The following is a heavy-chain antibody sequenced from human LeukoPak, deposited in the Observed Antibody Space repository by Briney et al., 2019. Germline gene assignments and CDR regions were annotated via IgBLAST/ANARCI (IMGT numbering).Heavy chain of an antibody. D-gene: IGHD6-19*01. J-gene: IGHJ3*02. CDR1: GGSISNGSHY. CDR2: IYYSGST. CDR3: ARLSSGLYDAFDI. V-gene: IGHV4-30-4*08. Sequence: SQTLSLTCTVSGGSISNGSHYWSWIRQLPGKGLEWIGYIYYSGSTYYNPSLKSRVTISVDTSKNQFSLKLSSVTAADTAVYYCARLSSGLYDAFDIWGQGTMVTVSS.